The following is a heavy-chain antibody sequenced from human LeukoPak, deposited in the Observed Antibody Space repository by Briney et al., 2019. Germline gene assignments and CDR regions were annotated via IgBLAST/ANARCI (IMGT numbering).Heavy chain of an antibody. CDR2: INPSDGST. V-gene: IGHV1-46*01. CDR1: GYTFTSYA. Sequence: ASVKVSCKASGYTFTSYAMNWVRQAPGQGLEWMGIINPSDGSTSYAQKFQGRVTMTRDTSTSTVYMELSSLRSEDTAVYYCAREDIVVVVAATQNAFDIWGQGTMVTVSS. J-gene: IGHJ3*02. CDR3: AREDIVVVVAATQNAFDI. D-gene: IGHD2-15*01.